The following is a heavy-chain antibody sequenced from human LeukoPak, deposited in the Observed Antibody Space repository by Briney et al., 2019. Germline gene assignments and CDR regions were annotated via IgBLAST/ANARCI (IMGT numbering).Heavy chain of an antibody. V-gene: IGHV3-23*01. CDR3: TKDPKYCTSTVCRPGYLQH. Sequence: GGSVRLSCAVSGFNVNNYAMSWVRQAPGQGREWVATVTGTGHWSYYAASVKGRFTISRDTSNNAVFLQINNLRVEDTAIYYCTKDPKYCTSTVCRPGYLQHWGQGALVSVSS. J-gene: IGHJ4*02. CDR1: GFNVNNYA. CDR2: VTGTGHWS. D-gene: IGHD2-8*01.